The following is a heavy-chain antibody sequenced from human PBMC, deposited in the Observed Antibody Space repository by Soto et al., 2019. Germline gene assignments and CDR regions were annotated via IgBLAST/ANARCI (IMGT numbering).Heavy chain of an antibody. D-gene: IGHD2-8*01. CDR3: ARGGGVNYFYYIDV. J-gene: IGHJ6*03. CDR2: INPNSGET. V-gene: IGHV1-2*04. Sequence: QVQLVQSGAEVKKPGASVKVSCKASGYTFTGYYMHWMRQAPGQGLELMGWINPNSGETDYAQNFQGWVTMTRDMAISTAYLAMSRLKSNVAAVYYCARGGGVNYFYYIDVWGKGTTVTVSS. CDR1: GYTFTGYY.